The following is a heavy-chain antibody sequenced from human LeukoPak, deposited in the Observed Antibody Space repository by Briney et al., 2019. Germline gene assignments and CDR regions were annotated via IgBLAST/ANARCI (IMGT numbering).Heavy chain of an antibody. CDR1: GYTFTSYA. CDR2: INAGNGNT. CDR3: ARDLGSYDFWSGPAGDYGMDV. Sequence: ASVKVSCTASGYTFTSYAMHWVRQAPGQRLEWMGWINAGNGNTKYSQKFQGRVTITRDTSASIAYMELSSLRSEDTAVYYCARDLGSYDFWSGPAGDYGMDVWGQGTTVTVSS. D-gene: IGHD3-3*01. V-gene: IGHV1-3*01. J-gene: IGHJ6*02.